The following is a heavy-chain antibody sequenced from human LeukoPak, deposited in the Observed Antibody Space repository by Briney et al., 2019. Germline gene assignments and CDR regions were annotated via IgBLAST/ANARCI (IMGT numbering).Heavy chain of an antibody. CDR3: ARAPYYSPLYCSSASCYSFNGLDI. J-gene: IGHJ3*02. D-gene: IGHD2-2*02. V-gene: IGHV4-30-4*08. CDR1: GGSISNGDYY. Sequence: SETLSLTCTVSGGSISNGDYYWSWTRQPPGKGLEWIGYIYYSGTMYYNPSLKSRLTMSVDTSKNQFSLKLSSVTAADTAVYYCARAPYYSPLYCSSASCYSFNGLDIWGQGTKVTVSS. CDR2: IYYSGTM.